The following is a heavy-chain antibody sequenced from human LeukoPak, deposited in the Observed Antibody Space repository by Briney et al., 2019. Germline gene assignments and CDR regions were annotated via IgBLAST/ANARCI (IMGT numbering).Heavy chain of an antibody. CDR2: TYPGDSDT. Sequence: GESLKISCKGSGYSFTSYWIGWVRQMPGKGLEWMGITYPGDSDTRYSPSFQGQVTISADKSISTAYLQWSSLKASDTAMYYCARISGYCSGGSCYWIDYWGQGTLVTVSS. CDR1: GYSFTSYW. J-gene: IGHJ4*02. D-gene: IGHD2-15*01. V-gene: IGHV5-51*01. CDR3: ARISGYCSGGSCYWIDY.